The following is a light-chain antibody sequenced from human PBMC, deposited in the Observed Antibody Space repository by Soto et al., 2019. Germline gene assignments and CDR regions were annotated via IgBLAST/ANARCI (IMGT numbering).Light chain of an antibody. J-gene: IGLJ1*01. CDR2: YDR. V-gene: IGLV3-21*04. CDR3: QVWDSSSDHYV. CDR1: NIGSQS. Sequence: SYELTQPPPVSVAPGKTARITCAGNNIGSQSGHWYQQKPRQAPVLVIFYDRERPSGIPERFSGSNSGNTATLTIRRVEAGDDADYYCQVWDSSSDHYVFATGTKVTVL.